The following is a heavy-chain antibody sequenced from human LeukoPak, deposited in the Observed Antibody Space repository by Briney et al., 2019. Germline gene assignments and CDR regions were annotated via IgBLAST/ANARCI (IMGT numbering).Heavy chain of an antibody. CDR2: ISYDGSNK. J-gene: IGHJ4*02. V-gene: IGHV3-30-3*01. CDR1: GFTFSSYA. Sequence: PGRSLRLSCAAPGFTFSSYAMHWVRQAPGKGLEWVAVISYDGSNKYYADSVKGRFTISRDNSKNTLYLQMNSLRPDDTAVYYCAREPQYWGRGTLITVSS. CDR3: AREPQY.